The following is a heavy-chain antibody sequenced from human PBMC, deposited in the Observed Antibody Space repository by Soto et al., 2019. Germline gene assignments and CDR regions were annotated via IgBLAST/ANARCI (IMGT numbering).Heavy chain of an antibody. V-gene: IGHV1-46*03. D-gene: IGHD6-19*01. CDR2: INPSGGGT. CDR3: ARFGIAVAGKQFDY. CDR1: GYTFTSCY. Sequence: ASVKVSCKASGYTFTSCYVHWLRQAPGQGLEWMGMINPSGGGTNYAQKFQGRVTMTRDTSTTTVYMELSSLRSEDTAVYYCARFGIAVAGKQFDYWGQGTLVTVSS. J-gene: IGHJ4*02.